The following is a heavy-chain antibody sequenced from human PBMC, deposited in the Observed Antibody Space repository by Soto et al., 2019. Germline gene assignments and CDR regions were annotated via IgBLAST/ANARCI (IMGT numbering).Heavy chain of an antibody. CDR1: GFTFSDYY. CDR3: ARDAPDYGDSPNWYFDL. J-gene: IGHJ2*01. CDR2: ISSSGSTI. V-gene: IGHV3-11*01. Sequence: PGGSLRLSCAAAGFTFSDYYMSWIRQAPGKGLEWVSYISSSGSTIYYADSVKGRFTISRDNAKNSLYLQMNSLRAEDTAVYYCARDAPDYGDSPNWYFDLWGRGTLVTVSS. D-gene: IGHD4-17*01.